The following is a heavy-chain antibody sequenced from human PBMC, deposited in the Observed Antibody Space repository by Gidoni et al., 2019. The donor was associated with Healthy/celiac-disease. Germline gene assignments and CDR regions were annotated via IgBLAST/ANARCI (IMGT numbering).Heavy chain of an antibody. J-gene: IGHJ5*02. CDR3: ARIYTGFYGSGSYDPVGWFDP. CDR2: IDWDDDK. D-gene: IGHD3-10*01. CDR1: GFSLSTSGMC. V-gene: IGHV2-70*01. Sequence: QVTLRESGPALVKPTQTLTLTCTFSGFSLSTSGMCVSWIRQPPGKALEWLALIDWDDDKYYSTSLKTRLTISKDTSKNQVVLTMTNMDPVDTATYYCARIYTGFYGSGSYDPVGWFDPWGQGTLVTVSS.